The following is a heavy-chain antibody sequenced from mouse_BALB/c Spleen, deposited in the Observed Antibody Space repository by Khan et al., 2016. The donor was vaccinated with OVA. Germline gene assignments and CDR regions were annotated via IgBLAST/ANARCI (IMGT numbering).Heavy chain of an antibody. CDR3: AAVGNYYVSFAY. D-gene: IGHD1-1*01. CDR2: IYPFNDDT. V-gene: IGHV1S136*01. CDR1: GYTFTSYV. Sequence: VQLKESGPELVKPGASVKMSCKASGYTFTSYVMHWVKQKPGLGLEWIGYIYPFNDDTKYNEKFKGEATLTSDKSSSTAYMELSSLTSEDSAVYYCAAVGNYYVSFAYWGQGTLVTVSA. J-gene: IGHJ3*01.